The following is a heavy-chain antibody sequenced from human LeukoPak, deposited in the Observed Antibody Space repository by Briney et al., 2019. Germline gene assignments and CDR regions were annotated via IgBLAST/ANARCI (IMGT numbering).Heavy chain of an antibody. Sequence: GASVKVSCKASGYTFTSYGISWVRQAPGQGLEWMGWISAYNGNTNYAQNPQGRVTMTTDTSTSTAYMELRSLRSDDTAVYYCARIYGDYEPKDYYYYYYMDVWGKGTTVTVSS. J-gene: IGHJ6*03. CDR2: ISAYNGNT. V-gene: IGHV1-18*01. CDR3: ARIYGDYEPKDYYYYYYMDV. CDR1: GYTFTSYG. D-gene: IGHD4-17*01.